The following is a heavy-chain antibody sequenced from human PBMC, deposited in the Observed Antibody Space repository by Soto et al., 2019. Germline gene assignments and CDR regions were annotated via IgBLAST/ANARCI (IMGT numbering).Heavy chain of an antibody. V-gene: IGHV4-39*01. D-gene: IGHD2-21*02. CDR1: GDSISNRSYY. Sequence: PSETLSLTCTVTGDSISNRSYYWGWIRQPPGKGLEWIGSIYYSGSTYNNPSLKSRVSMSVETSKNQFSLKLRSVTAADTALYYCARQRTSVVTQAYFDSWGQGSLVTVSS. J-gene: IGHJ4*02. CDR2: IYYSGST. CDR3: ARQRTSVVTQAYFDS.